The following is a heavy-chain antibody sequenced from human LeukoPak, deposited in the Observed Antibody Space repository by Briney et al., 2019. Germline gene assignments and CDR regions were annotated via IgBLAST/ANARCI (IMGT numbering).Heavy chain of an antibody. V-gene: IGHV2-70*11. CDR2: IDWDDDK. D-gene: IGHD1-7*01. CDR1: GFSLSTSGMC. J-gene: IGHJ6*04. CDR3: AGMRITETKKLYGRAV. Sequence: GSGPTLVIPTQTLTLTCTFSGFSLSTSGMCVSWIRQPPGKALEWLARIDWDDDKYYSTSLKTRLTISKDTSKNQVVLTMTNMALVDTATYSWAGMRITETKKLYGRAVWGKGTTVTVSS.